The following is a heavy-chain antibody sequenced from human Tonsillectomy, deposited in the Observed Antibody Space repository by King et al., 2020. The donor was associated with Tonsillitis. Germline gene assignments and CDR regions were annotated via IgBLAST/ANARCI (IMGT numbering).Heavy chain of an antibody. J-gene: IGHJ4*02. CDR3: AREVGATGFDY. Sequence: VQLVESGGGLVKPGGSLRLSCAASGFTFSSYGMNWVRQAPGKGLEWVASISSSRIFIYYADSVKGRFTISRDDAKNSLYLQMNSLRAEDTSVYYCAREVGATGFDYWGQGTLVTVSS. CDR1: GFTFSSYG. D-gene: IGHD1-26*01. V-gene: IGHV3-21*01. CDR2: ISSSRIFI.